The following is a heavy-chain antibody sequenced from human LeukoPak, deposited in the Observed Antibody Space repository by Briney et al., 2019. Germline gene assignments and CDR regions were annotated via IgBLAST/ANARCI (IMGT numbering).Heavy chain of an antibody. V-gene: IGHV3-23*01. CDR1: GFTFSRYW. J-gene: IGHJ4*02. CDR2: ISGSGGST. Sequence: GGSLRLSCAASGFTFSRYWMHWVRQAPGKGLEWVSAISGSGGSTYYADSVKGRFTISRGNSKNTLYLQMNSLRAEDTAVYYCAKGYSGYDYYFDYWGQGTLVTVSS. D-gene: IGHD5-12*01. CDR3: AKGYSGYDYYFDY.